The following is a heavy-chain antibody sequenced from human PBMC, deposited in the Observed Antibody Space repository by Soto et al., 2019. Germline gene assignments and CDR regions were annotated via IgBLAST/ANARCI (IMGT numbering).Heavy chain of an antibody. CDR3: ARDLTIVPATHPRLENYGMDV. CDR2: ISPYNGHT. J-gene: IGHJ6*02. Sequence: QVQLVQSAGEVKKPGASVKVSCKASGYSFNSYGISWVRRAPGQGLEWMGWISPYNGHTQFVQRFQGRVTMTTDTSTKTAYMELRNLRSDDTAHYYCARDLTIVPATHPRLENYGMDVWGQGTTVIVSS. V-gene: IGHV1-18*01. D-gene: IGHD2-2*01. CDR1: GYSFNSYG.